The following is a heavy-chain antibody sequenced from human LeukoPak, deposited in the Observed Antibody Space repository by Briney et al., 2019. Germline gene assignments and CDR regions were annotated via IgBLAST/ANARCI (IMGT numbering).Heavy chain of an antibody. D-gene: IGHD3-3*01. CDR1: GGSISSYY. Sequence: SQTLSLTCTVSGGSISSYYWSWIRQPAGKGLEWIGRIYTSGSTNYNPSLKSRVTMSVDTSKNQFSLKLSSVTAADTAVYYCARDVVTIFGVVILDYWGQGTLVTVSS. V-gene: IGHV4-4*07. J-gene: IGHJ4*02. CDR2: IYTSGST. CDR3: ARDVVTIFGVVILDY.